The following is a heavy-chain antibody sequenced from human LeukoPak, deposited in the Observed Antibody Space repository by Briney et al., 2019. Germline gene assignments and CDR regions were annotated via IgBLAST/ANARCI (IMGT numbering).Heavy chain of an antibody. CDR3: ARGNPRRLTTYLLFDL. J-gene: IGHJ4*02. CDR1: GFTFTDYY. Sequence: WASVRVSCKASGFTFTDYYIHWVRQAPGQGLEWLGWLSAISGNTNYAKKFEGRVTLSRDTSTSTAYMELTSLTSDDTALYFCARGNPRRLTTYLLFDLCGQGTLVTVSS. D-gene: IGHD1-1*01. CDR2: LSAISGNT. V-gene: IGHV1-2*02.